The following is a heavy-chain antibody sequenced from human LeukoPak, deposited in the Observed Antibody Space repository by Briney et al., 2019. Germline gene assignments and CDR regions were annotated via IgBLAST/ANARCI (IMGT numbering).Heavy chain of an antibody. Sequence: ASVKVSCKASGYTFTSYGISWVRQAPGQGLEWMGWISAYNGNTNYAQKLQGRVTMTTDTSTGTAYMELRSLRSDDTAVYYCARDLHSSGWSNYYGMDVWGQGTTVTVSS. J-gene: IGHJ6*02. CDR2: ISAYNGNT. CDR3: ARDLHSSGWSNYYGMDV. D-gene: IGHD6-19*01. V-gene: IGHV1-18*01. CDR1: GYTFTSYG.